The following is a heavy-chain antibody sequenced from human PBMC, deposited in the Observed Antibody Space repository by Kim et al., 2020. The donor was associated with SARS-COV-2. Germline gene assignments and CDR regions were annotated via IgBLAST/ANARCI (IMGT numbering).Heavy chain of an antibody. J-gene: IGHJ4*02. V-gene: IGHV4-31*03. CDR1: GGSISSGGYY. D-gene: IGHD5-12*01. CDR2: IYYSGST. CDR3: ARGNLGDGYKPQAQFDY. Sequence: SETLSLTCTVSGGSISSGGYYWSWIRQHPGKGLEWIGYIYYSGSTYYNPSLKSRVTISVDTSKNQFSLKLSSVTAADTAVYYCARGNLGDGYKPQAQFDYWGQGTLVTVSS.